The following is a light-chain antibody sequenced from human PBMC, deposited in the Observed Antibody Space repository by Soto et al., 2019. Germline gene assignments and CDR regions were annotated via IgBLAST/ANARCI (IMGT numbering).Light chain of an antibody. Sequence: EIVLTQSPATLSLSPGERATLSCRASQSVSSFLAWYQQKPGQAPRLLIYDASKRATGTPARFSGSGSGTDFTLTISSLEPEDFALYYCQQRSDWLTFGGGTKVDIK. J-gene: IGKJ4*01. CDR3: QQRSDWLT. CDR2: DAS. CDR1: QSVSSF. V-gene: IGKV3-11*01.